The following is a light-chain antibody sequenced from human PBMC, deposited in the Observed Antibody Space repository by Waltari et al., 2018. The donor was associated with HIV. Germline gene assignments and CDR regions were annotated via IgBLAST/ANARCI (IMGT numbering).Light chain of an antibody. V-gene: IGKV3-11*01. CDR2: DSS. CDR1: QSIGSY. J-gene: IGKJ4*01. CDR3: HQRSNWPLT. Sequence: EIVFTQSPATLSLSPGNRATLSCTASQSIGSYLAWYQQKPGQAPRLLIYDSSNRARGIPARFSGSGSGTDFTLTISSLEPEDFAVYYCHQRSNWPLTFGGGTKVEI.